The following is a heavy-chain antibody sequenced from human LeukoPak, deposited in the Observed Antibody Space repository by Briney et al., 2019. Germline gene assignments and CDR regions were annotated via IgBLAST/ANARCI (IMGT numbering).Heavy chain of an antibody. D-gene: IGHD2-21*01. J-gene: IGHJ4*02. V-gene: IGHV3-23*01. CDR2: ISGSGGST. Sequence: PGGSLRLSCAASGFTFSSYAMSWDRQAPGKGLEWVSAISGSGGSTYYADSVKGRFTTSRDNSKNTLYLQMNSLRAEDTAVYYCAEPPSPFVVVIYYFDYWGQGTLVTVSS. CDR3: AEPPSPFVVVIYYFDY. CDR1: GFTFSSYA.